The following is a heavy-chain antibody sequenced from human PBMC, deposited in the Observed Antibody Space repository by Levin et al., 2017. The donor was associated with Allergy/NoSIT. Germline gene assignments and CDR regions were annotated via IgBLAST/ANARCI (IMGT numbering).Heavy chain of an antibody. Sequence: PGGSLRLSCAASGFTFTDFYMSWIRQAPGKGLEWVAFISPSGLVIRYTDSVKGRFTISRDNNALFLQMDSLRAEDTAVYFCAREIISSPSAIEAFDIWGQGTMVTVSS. CDR2: ISPSGLVI. D-gene: IGHD2-2*02. CDR3: AREIISSPSAIEAFDI. CDR1: GFTFTDFY. J-gene: IGHJ3*02. V-gene: IGHV3-11*01.